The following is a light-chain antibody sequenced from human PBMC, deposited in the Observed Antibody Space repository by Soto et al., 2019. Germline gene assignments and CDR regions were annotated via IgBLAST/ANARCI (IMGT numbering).Light chain of an antibody. Sequence: QSVLTQPPSLSAAPGQKVTVSCSGSSSNIGNNDVSWYQQLPGTAPKLLMYESNKRPSGIPDRFSGSKSGTSATLGIAGLQTGDEADYYCGTWDNSLRAGVFGGGTKVTVL. CDR1: SSNIGNND. CDR3: GTWDNSLRAGV. V-gene: IGLV1-51*02. J-gene: IGLJ2*01. CDR2: ESN.